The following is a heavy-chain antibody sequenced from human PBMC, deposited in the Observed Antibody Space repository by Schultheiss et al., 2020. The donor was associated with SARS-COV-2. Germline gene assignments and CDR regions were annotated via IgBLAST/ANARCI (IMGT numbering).Heavy chain of an antibody. D-gene: IGHD6-19*01. CDR2: IKQDGSEK. Sequence: GGSLRLSCAASGFTFSSYWMSWVRQAPGKGLEWVANIKQDGSEKYYVDSVKGRFTISRDNAKNSLYLQMNSLRAEDTAVYYCAPYSSGQGAFQFGYWGQGTLVTVSS. CDR1: GFTFSSYW. CDR3: APYSSGQGAFQFGY. V-gene: IGHV3-7*01. J-gene: IGHJ4*02.